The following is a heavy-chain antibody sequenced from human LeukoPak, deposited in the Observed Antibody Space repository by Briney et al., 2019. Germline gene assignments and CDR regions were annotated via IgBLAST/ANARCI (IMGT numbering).Heavy chain of an antibody. D-gene: IGHD6-19*01. CDR1: GGSFSGYY. CDR3: AREPGYSSGWSYYYYGMDV. CDR2: INHSGST. V-gene: IGHV4-34*01. Sequence: SETLSLTCAIYGGSFSGYYWSWIRQPPGKGLEWIGEINHSGSTNYNPSLKSRVTISVDTSKNQFSLKLSSVTAADTAVYYCAREPGYSSGWSYYYYGMDVWGQGTTVTVSS. J-gene: IGHJ6*02.